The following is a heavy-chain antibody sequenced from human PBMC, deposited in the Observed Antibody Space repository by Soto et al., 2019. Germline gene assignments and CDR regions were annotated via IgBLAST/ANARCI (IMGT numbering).Heavy chain of an antibody. V-gene: IGHV1-18*01. Sequence: GASVKVSCKASGYTFTSYGISWVRQAPGQGLEWMGWISAYNGNTNYAQKLQGRVTMTTDTSTSTAYMELRSLRSDDTAVYYCARVLYRGLYYDSSGYPDYWGQGTLVTVSS. CDR3: ARVLYRGLYYDSSGYPDY. J-gene: IGHJ4*02. CDR2: ISAYNGNT. CDR1: GYTFTSYG. D-gene: IGHD3-22*01.